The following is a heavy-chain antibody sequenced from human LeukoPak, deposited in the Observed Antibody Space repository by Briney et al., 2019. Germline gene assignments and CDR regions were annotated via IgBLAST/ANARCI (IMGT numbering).Heavy chain of an antibody. J-gene: IGHJ4*02. D-gene: IGHD5-18*01. Sequence: ASVKASCKASGYTFTSYYMHWVRQAPGQGLEWMGIINPSGGSTSYAQKFQGRVTMTRDTSTSTVYMELSSLRSEDTAVYYCARAFPPRGYSYDVIDYWGQGTLVTVSS. CDR2: INPSGGST. CDR1: GYTFTSYY. V-gene: IGHV1-46*01. CDR3: ARAFPPRGYSYDVIDY.